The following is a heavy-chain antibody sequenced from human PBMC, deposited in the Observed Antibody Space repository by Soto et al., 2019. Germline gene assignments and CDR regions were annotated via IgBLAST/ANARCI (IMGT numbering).Heavy chain of an antibody. J-gene: IGHJ5*02. CDR2: INHVGGT. CDR1: GGFLSESY. V-gene: IGHV4-34*01. CDR3: VRIRYQLPSSVLWLDP. Sequence: SETLSLTCAVYGGFLSESYWTWIRQPPGKGLEWIGEINHVGGTNYNPSLKSRVTMSVDTSQNQFSLRLISVAAADTAMYFCVRIRYQLPSSVLWLDPWGQGTPVTVS. D-gene: IGHD3-16*01.